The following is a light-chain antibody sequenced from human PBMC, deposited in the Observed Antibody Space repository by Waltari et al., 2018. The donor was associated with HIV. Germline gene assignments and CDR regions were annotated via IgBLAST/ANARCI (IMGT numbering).Light chain of an antibody. CDR1: SSDVVSYTL. CDR2: EGI. V-gene: IGLV2-23*01. Sequence: QSALTPPASVSGSPGRSTTISCTGSSSDVVSYTLFSWYQQHPGKAPKLMIYEGINRPSGVSNRFSGSKSGNTASLTISGLQAEDEADYYCCSYAGSSNWVFGGGTKVTVL. CDR3: CSYAGSSNWV. J-gene: IGLJ3*02.